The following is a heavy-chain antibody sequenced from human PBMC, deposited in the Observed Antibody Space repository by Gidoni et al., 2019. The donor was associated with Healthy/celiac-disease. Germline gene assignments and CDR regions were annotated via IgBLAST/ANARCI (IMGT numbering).Heavy chain of an antibody. CDR2: IWYDGSNK. J-gene: IGHJ6*02. V-gene: IGHV3-33*01. Sequence: VQLAESGGGVVQPGRYLRLSCAASGFTFSSYGMHWVRQAPGKGLEWVAVIWYDGSNKYYADSVKGRFTISRDNSKNTLYLQMNSLRAEDTAVYYCARRNYYYGMDVWGQGTTVTVSS. CDR3: ARRNYYYGMDV. CDR1: GFTFSSYG.